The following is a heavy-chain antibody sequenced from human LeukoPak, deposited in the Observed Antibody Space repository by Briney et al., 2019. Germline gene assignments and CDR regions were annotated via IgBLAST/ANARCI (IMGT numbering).Heavy chain of an antibody. D-gene: IGHD1-7*01. CDR2: INQDGSEK. CDR1: GFTFNRCW. J-gene: IGHJ6*02. Sequence: GGSLRLSCVVSGFTFNRCWMNWVRQAPGKGLEWVANINQDGSEKYYVDSVKGRFTVSRDNAKNSLDLQMNTLRAEDTAVYYCARRKLTYYYGMDVWGQGTTVTVSS. CDR3: ARRKLTYYYGMDV. V-gene: IGHV3-7*01.